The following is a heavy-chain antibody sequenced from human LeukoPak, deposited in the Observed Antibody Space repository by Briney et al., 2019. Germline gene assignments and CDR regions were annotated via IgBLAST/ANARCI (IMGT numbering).Heavy chain of an antibody. V-gene: IGHV1-46*03. CDR2: INPSGGST. CDR1: GYTFTSYY. Sequence: ASAKVSCKASGYTFTSYYMHWVRQAPGQGLEWMGIINPSGGSTSYAQKFQGRVTMTRDTSTSTVYMELSSLRSEDTAVYYCARGSLFYDSSGYYPDAFDIWGQGTMVTVSS. J-gene: IGHJ3*02. CDR3: ARGSLFYDSSGYYPDAFDI. D-gene: IGHD3-22*01.